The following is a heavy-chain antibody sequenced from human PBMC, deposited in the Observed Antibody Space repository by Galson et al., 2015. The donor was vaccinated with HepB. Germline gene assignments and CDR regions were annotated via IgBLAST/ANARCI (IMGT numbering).Heavy chain of an antibody. D-gene: IGHD5-18*01. V-gene: IGHV4-34*01. CDR2: INHSGST. Sequence: ETLSLTCAVYGGSFSGYYWSWIRQPPGKGLEWIGEINHSGSTNYNPSLKSRVTISVDTSKNQFSLKLSSVTAADTAVYYCARGRRGYSYGFGDYWGQGTLVTVSS. CDR3: ARGRRGYSYGFGDY. CDR1: GGSFSGYY. J-gene: IGHJ4*02.